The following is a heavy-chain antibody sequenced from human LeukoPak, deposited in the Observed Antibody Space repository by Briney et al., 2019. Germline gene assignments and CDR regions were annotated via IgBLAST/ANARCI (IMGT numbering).Heavy chain of an antibody. CDR2: INHSGST. D-gene: IGHD5-12*01. J-gene: IGHJ4*02. V-gene: IGHV4-34*01. CDR3: ARGRAIVATTSPFDH. CDR1: GGSFSGYY. Sequence: PSETLSLTCAVYGGSFSGYYWSWIRQPPGKGLEWIGEINHSGSTNYNPSLKSRVTISVDTSKNQFSLKLSSVTAADTAVYYCARGRAIVATTSPFDHWGQGTLVTVSS.